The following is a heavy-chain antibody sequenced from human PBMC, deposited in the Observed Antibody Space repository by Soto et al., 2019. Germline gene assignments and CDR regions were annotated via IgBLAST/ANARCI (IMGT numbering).Heavy chain of an antibody. D-gene: IGHD3-9*01. CDR1: GHTFSTYG. CDR3: ATGESGIWLVAY. V-gene: IGHV1-69*06. J-gene: IGHJ4*02. Sequence: QVQLEQSGAEVKKAGSSVRVSCQASGHTFSTYGISWVRQAPGHGLEWMGGIIPTFGTGHYAQNLQGRVTINADKSSSTAYMELNSLTYEDTAVYYCATGESGIWLVAYWGQGTLVSVSS. CDR2: IIPTFGTG.